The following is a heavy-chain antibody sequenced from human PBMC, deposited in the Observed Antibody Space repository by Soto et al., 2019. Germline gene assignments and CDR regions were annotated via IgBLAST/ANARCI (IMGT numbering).Heavy chain of an antibody. Sequence: PSETLSLTCAVYGGSFSGYYWSWIRQPPGKGLEWIGEINHSGSTNYNPSLKSRVTISVDTSKNQFSLKLSSVTAADTAVYYCARTSVVVITYYYYGMDVWGQGTTVTVS. CDR3: ARTSVVVITYYYYGMDV. D-gene: IGHD3-22*01. J-gene: IGHJ6*02. CDR2: INHSGST. V-gene: IGHV4-34*01. CDR1: GGSFSGYY.